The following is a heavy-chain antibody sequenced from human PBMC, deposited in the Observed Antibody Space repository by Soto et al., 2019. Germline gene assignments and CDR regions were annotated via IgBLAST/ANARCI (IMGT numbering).Heavy chain of an antibody. D-gene: IGHD2-15*01. V-gene: IGHV3-33*01. CDR1: GFTFSSYG. J-gene: IGHJ4*02. CDR2: IWYDGSNK. Sequence: QVQLVESGGGVVQPGRSLRLSCAASGFTFSSYGMHWVRQAPGKGLEWVAVIWYDGSNKYYADSVKGRFTISRDNSKNTLYLQMNSLRAEDTAVYYCARDLLPRNFDYWGQGTLVTVSS. CDR3: ARDLLPRNFDY.